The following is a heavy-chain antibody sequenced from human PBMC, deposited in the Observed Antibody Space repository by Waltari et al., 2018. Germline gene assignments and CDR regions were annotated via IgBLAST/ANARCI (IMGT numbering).Heavy chain of an antibody. CDR3: ARGGRSGWYEG. CDR1: GFPVSRLI. V-gene: IGHV3-21*01. CDR2: IDDSSAYI. J-gene: IGHJ4*02. D-gene: IGHD6-19*01. Sequence: EENLVASGGGLVKLGGSLRLSRAASGFPVSRLIMDVLRQAPGKGLEWVSSIDDSSAYIYYADLVKGRFTISRDNAENSLYLQMDSLTAEDTAVYYCARGGRSGWYEGWGQGTLVTVSS.